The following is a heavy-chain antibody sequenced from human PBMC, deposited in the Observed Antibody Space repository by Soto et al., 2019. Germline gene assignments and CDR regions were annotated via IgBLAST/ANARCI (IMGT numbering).Heavy chain of an antibody. CDR2: ISSSSTI. J-gene: IGHJ6*02. CDR3: AGTTYYYYGMDV. V-gene: IGHV3-48*02. Sequence: PGGSLRLSCAASGFTFSSYSMNWVRQAPGKGLEWVSYISSSSTIYYADSVKGRFTISRDNAKNSLYLQMNSLRDEDTAVYYCAGTTYYYYGMDVWGQGTTVTVS. CDR1: GFTFSSYS. D-gene: IGHD1-1*01.